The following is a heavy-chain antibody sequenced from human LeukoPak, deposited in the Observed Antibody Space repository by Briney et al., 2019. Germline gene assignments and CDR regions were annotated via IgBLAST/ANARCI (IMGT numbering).Heavy chain of an antibody. J-gene: IGHJ4*02. CDR1: GDSVSSNTGG. D-gene: IGHD5-12*01. V-gene: IGHV6-1*01. CDR3: ARGGLVASIRGYFDY. CDR2: TYYRSKWYY. Sequence: SQTLSLTCAISGDSVSSNTGGWNWIRQSPSRGLEWLGRTYYRSKWYYDYAVSVKSRITINPDTSTNQFSLQLNSVTPEDTAVYYCARGGLVASIRGYFDYWAQGTLVTVSS.